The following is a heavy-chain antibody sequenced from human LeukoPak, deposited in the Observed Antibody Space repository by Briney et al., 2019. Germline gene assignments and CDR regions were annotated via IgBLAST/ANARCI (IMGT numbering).Heavy chain of an antibody. J-gene: IGHJ4*02. CDR3: ATNPNSYGPDY. V-gene: IGHV1-2*06. CDR1: GYTFTGRY. D-gene: IGHD5-18*01. Sequence: ASVEVSCKASGYTFTGRYMHWVRQAPGQGLEWMGRIDPNSGVTNLAQKFQGRVTMTRDTSVSTAYMELSGLGSDDTAVYYCATNPNSYGPDYWGQGTLVTVSS. CDR2: IDPNSGVT.